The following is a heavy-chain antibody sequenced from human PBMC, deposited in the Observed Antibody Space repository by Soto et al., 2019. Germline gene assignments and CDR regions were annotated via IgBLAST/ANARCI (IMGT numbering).Heavy chain of an antibody. V-gene: IGHV1-69*01. D-gene: IGHD2-2*01. Sequence: QVQLVQSGAEVKKPGSSVKVSCKASGGTFSNYAISWVRQAPGQGLEWMGGIITISGTANYAQKFQGRVTIPAGESPSTAYMELSSLRSEDTAVYYCARSQGSSTSLEIYYYYYYGMDVWGQGTTVTVSS. CDR3: ARSQGSSTSLEIYYYYYYGMDV. CDR2: IITISGTA. CDR1: GGTFSNYA. J-gene: IGHJ6*02.